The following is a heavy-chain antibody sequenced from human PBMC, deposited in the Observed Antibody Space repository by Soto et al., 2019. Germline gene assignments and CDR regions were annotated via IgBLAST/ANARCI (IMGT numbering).Heavy chain of an antibody. J-gene: IGHJ4*02. CDR3: AHSRHPRLLDY. D-gene: IGHD6-6*01. V-gene: IGHV2-5*02. Sequence: QITLKESGPTLVKPTQTLTLTCTLSGFSLSTDGVGVGWIRQPPGKALEWLALSYWDDDKRYSPSLNSRLTIAKDTSKTQVVLTMTNMDPVDTATYSCAHSRHPRLLDYWGQGTLVTVSS. CDR1: GFSLSTDGVG. CDR2: SYWDDDK.